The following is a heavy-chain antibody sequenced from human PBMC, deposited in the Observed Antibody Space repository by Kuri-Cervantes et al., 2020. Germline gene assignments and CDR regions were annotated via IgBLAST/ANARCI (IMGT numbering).Heavy chain of an antibody. CDR2: ISYDGSNK. J-gene: IGHJ4*02. Sequence: GGSLRLSCAASGFTFSSYGMHWVRQAPGKGLEWVAVISYDGSNKYYADSVKGRFTISRDNSKNTLYLQMNSLRAEDTAVYYCARTPAPTRYSSSWYYFDYWGQGTLVTVSS. D-gene: IGHD6-13*01. CDR3: ARTPAPTRYSSSWYYFDY. CDR1: GFTFSSYG. V-gene: IGHV3-30*03.